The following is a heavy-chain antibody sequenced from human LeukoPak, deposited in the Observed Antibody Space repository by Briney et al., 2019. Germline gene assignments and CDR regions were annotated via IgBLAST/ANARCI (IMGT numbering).Heavy chain of an antibody. CDR2: INPNSGDT. Sequence: GASVKVSCKASGYTFAAYYMHWVRQAPGRGLEWMGWINPNSGDTNYAQKFQGRVTMTRDTSISTAYMEVSRLRSDDTAVYYCARTLPNYYYGMDVWGQGTTVTVSS. CDR3: ARTLPNYYYGMDV. D-gene: IGHD1-26*01. V-gene: IGHV1-2*02. J-gene: IGHJ6*02. CDR1: GYTFAAYY.